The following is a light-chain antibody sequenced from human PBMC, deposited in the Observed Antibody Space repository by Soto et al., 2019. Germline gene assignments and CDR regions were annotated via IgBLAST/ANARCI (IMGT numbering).Light chain of an antibody. J-gene: IGLJ3*02. Sequence: QSVLTQPRSVSGSHGQSVTISCTGTSSDVGDYNYVSWYQQHPGKAPKLLIYAVNMRPSGVPDRFSGSKSGNTASLTISGLQAEDEADYSCCSYAGSYTWVFGGGTNLTVL. CDR1: SSDVGDYNY. V-gene: IGLV2-11*01. CDR3: CSYAGSYTWV. CDR2: AVN.